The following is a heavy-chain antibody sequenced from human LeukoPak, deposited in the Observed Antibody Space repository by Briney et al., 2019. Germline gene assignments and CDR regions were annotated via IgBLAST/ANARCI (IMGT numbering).Heavy chain of an antibody. CDR3: ARRPYYDSSGALGNAGL. J-gene: IGHJ4*02. Sequence: GGSLRVSCAASGFTFSSYEMNWVRQAPGKGLEWVSYISSSGSTIYYADSVKGRFTISRNNAKNSLYLQMNSLRAEDTAVYDCARRPYYDSSGALGNAGLWGQGTLVTVSS. V-gene: IGHV3-48*03. CDR2: ISSSGSTI. D-gene: IGHD3-22*01. CDR1: GFTFSSYE.